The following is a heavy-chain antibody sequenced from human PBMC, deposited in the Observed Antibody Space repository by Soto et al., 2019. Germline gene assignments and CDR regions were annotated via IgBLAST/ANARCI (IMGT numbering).Heavy chain of an antibody. CDR3: ARPRELNGYIFDY. D-gene: IGHD3-10*01. CDR1: GFTFSSYA. CDR2: ISYDGSNK. V-gene: IGHV3-30-3*01. Sequence: QVQLVESGGGVVQPGRSLRLSCAASGFTFSSYAMHWVRQAPGKGLEWVAVISYDGSNKYYADSVKGRFTISRDYSKNTLYLQMNSLRAEDTAVYYCARPRELNGYIFDYWGQGTLVTVSS. J-gene: IGHJ4*02.